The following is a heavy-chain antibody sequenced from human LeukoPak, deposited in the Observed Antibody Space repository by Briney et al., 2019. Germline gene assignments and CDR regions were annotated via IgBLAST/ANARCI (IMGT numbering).Heavy chain of an antibody. CDR1: GYTFTRYG. CDR2: ISAYNGNT. CDR3: ARVTGIAVAGLIDY. Sequence: ASVKVSCKASGYTFTRYGISWVRQAPGQGLERMAWISAYNGNTDYAQKLQGRVTMTTDTSTSTAYMELRSLRSDDTAVYYCARVTGIAVAGLIDYWGREPWSPSPQ. J-gene: IGHJ4*02. V-gene: IGHV1-18*01. D-gene: IGHD6-19*01.